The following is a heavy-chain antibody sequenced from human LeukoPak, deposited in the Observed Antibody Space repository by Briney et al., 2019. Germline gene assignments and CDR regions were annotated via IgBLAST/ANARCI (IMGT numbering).Heavy chain of an antibody. Sequence: GGSLRLSCAASGFTVSSNYMSWVRQAPGKGVEWVSVIYSGGSTYYADSVKGRFTISRDNSRNTLYLQMNSLRADDTAVYYCARSGLSRFGFWGQGTLVTVSS. CDR3: ARSGLSRFGF. CDR1: GFTVSSNY. CDR2: IYSGGST. D-gene: IGHD2/OR15-2a*01. V-gene: IGHV3-53*01. J-gene: IGHJ4*02.